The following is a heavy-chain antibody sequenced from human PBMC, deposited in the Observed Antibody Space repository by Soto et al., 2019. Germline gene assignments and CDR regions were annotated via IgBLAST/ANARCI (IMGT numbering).Heavy chain of an antibody. CDR2: MEPSSGKT. D-gene: IGHD1-26*01. Sequence: GASVKVSFKASGYSFTSLDINWVRQTAGQGLEWMGWMEPSSGKTGYAQKFHDRVTMTSDTSINTAYMELTTLTSDDTAFYYCARGVTAGVDYWGQGTLVTVS. CDR1: GYSFTSLD. V-gene: IGHV1-8*01. CDR3: ARGVTAGVDY. J-gene: IGHJ4*02.